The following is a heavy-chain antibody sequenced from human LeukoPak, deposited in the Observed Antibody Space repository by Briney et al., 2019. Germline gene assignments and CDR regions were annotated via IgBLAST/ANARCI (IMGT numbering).Heavy chain of an antibody. CDR3: AKGRITMVRAFLDY. J-gene: IGHJ4*02. CDR2: ISWNSGSI. Sequence: PGGSLRLSCAASGLTFDDYAMHWVRQAPGKGLEWVSGISWNSGSIGYADSVKGRFTISRDNAKNSLYLQMNSLRAEDTALYYCAKGRITMVRAFLDYWGQGTLVTVSS. D-gene: IGHD3-10*01. CDR1: GLTFDDYA. V-gene: IGHV3-9*01.